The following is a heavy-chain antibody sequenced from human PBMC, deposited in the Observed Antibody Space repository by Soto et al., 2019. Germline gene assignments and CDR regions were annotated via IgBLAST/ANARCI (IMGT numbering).Heavy chain of an antibody. D-gene: IGHD2-21*01. CDR2: IYVTGAV. Sequence: SETLSLTSSVSAAALNRGNYYWSWIRQVPGKGLEWIGHIYVTGAVDYNPSLRDRITISQDTSERQFSLNLRLVTAADTAVYYCARLRIATNNYKWFDPWGQGTLVTVS. CDR3: ARLRIATNNYKWFDP. V-gene: IGHV4-31*03. CDR1: AAALNRGNYY. J-gene: IGHJ5*02.